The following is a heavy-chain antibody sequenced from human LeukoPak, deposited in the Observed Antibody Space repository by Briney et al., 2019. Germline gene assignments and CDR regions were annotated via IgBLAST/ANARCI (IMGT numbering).Heavy chain of an antibody. CDR2: IYYSGST. CDR1: GGSISSYY. J-gene: IGHJ6*02. D-gene: IGHD2-21*01. CDR3: ASLLPWQPYYYYGMDV. Sequence: SETLSLTCTVSGGSISSYYWSWIRQPPGKGLEWIGYIYYSGSTNYNPSLKSRVTISVDTSKNQFSLKLSSVTAADTAVYYCASLLPWQPYYYYGMDVWGQGTTVTVSS. V-gene: IGHV4-59*01.